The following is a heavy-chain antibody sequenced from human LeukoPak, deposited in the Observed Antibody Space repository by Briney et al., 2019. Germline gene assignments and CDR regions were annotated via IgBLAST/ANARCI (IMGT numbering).Heavy chain of an antibody. J-gene: IGHJ4*02. CDR1: GFTVSSNY. CDR2: IYSGGST. Sequence: GGSLRLSCAASGFTVSSNYMSWVRQAPGKGLEWVSVIYSGGSTYYADSVKGRFTISRDNPKSTLYLQMNSLRAEDTAVYYCARGGVVVPFDYWGQGTLVTVSS. CDR3: ARGGVVVPFDY. D-gene: IGHD3-22*01. V-gene: IGHV3-53*01.